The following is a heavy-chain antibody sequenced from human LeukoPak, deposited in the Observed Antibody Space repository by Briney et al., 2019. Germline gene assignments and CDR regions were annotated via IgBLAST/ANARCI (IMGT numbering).Heavy chain of an antibody. J-gene: IGHJ4*02. V-gene: IGHV3-23*01. CDR1: GFTFSTYG. CDR2: ISGSGGST. CDR3: XXXXXXXXXXCPDY. Sequence: PGGSLRLSCAASGFTFSTYGMSWVRQAPGKGLEWVSTISGSGGSTYHADSVKGRFTISRDNSKNTLYLQMNLLRDEDAALYYCXXXXXXXXXXCPDYXXXGXLVTVSS.